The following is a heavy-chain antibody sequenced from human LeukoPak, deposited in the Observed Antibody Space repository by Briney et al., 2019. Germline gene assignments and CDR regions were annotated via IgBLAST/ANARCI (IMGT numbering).Heavy chain of an antibody. D-gene: IGHD3-22*01. V-gene: IGHV3-23*01. CDR1: GFTFSSYA. J-gene: IGHJ4*02. CDR3: AKRGYDTSGYYGYFDY. CDR2: ISGSGGST. Sequence: GGSLRLPCAASGFTFSSYAMSWVRQAPGKGLEWVSVISGSGGSTYYADSVQGRFTISRDNSKNTLFLQMNSLRAEDTAVYYCAKRGYDTSGYYGYFDYWAQGTLVTVSS.